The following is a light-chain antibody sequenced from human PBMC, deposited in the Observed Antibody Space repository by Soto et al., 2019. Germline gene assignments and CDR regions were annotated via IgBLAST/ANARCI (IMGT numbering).Light chain of an antibody. CDR3: QHYNSYSEA. Sequence: DIQMTQSPSPLSASVGDRVTITCRASQSIRSYLNWVQQKPGKAPKLLIYDASSLQTGVPSRFSGSGSGTDFSLTISSLQPDDFATYYCQHYNSYSEAFGQGTKVDIK. J-gene: IGKJ1*01. CDR2: DAS. V-gene: IGKV1-16*01. CDR1: QSIRSY.